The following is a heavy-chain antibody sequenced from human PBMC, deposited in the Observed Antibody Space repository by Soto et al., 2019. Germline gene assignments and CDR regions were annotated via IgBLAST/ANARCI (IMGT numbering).Heavy chain of an antibody. CDR2: IHHTGST. V-gene: IGHV4-4*02. D-gene: IGHD2-15*01. CDR3: ATSGGGWHSGS. Sequence: QVQLQESGPGLVKPLETLSLTCAVSGGSISGTDWWSWVRQVPGKGVEWIGEIHHTGSTNYNPSLRSRVPMSVDTSKNPFSLNLYSVTAADTAVYYCATSGGGWHSGSWGQGTLVTVSS. J-gene: IGHJ5*02. CDR1: GGSISGTDW.